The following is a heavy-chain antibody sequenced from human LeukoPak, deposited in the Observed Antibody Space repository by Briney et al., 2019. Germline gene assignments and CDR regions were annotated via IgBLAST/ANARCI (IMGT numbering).Heavy chain of an antibody. CDR2: IKQSGGT. CDR1: GDSKSYHK. J-gene: IGHJ3*01. V-gene: IGHV4-59*11. Sequence: SETLSLTCTVSGDSKSYHKWSWIRQSPGKRLEWIGYIKQSGGTNYNPSLKSRVTISVDTSKNRFSLQLRSVTAADTAVYYCANEWSAFDFWGQGTMVTVSS. D-gene: IGHD3-3*01. CDR3: ANEWSAFDF.